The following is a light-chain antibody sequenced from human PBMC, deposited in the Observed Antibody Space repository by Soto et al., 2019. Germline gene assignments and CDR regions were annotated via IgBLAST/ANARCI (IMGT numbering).Light chain of an antibody. CDR1: SSDVGGYNY. CDR2: EVS. CDR3: SSYTSSSTLEV. J-gene: IGLJ1*01. V-gene: IGLV2-14*01. Sequence: QSDLIQPASVSGSPGQASTISCTGTSSDVGGYNYVSWYQQHPGKAPKLMIYEVSNRPSGVSNRFSGSKSGNTASLTISGLQAEDEADYYCSSYTSSSTLEVFGTGTKVTVL.